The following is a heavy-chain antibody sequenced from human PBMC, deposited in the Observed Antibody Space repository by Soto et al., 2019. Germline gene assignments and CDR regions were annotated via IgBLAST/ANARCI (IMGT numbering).Heavy chain of an antibody. CDR1: GFTFSSYA. Sequence: GGSLRLSCAASGFTFSSYAMSWVRQAPGKGLEWVSAISGSGGSTYYADSVKGRFTISRDNSKNTLYLQMNSLRAEDTAVYYCAKEWQRYSGSYQNPYYYYGMDVWGQGTTVTVSS. CDR3: AKEWQRYSGSYQNPYYYYGMDV. D-gene: IGHD1-26*01. J-gene: IGHJ6*02. V-gene: IGHV3-23*01. CDR2: ISGSGGST.